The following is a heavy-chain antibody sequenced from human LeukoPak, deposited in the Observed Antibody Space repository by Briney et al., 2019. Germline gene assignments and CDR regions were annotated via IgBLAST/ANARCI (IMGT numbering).Heavy chain of an antibody. J-gene: IGHJ2*01. CDR2: INLDGNEK. CDR1: GFTFSDYW. Sequence: GGSLRLSCAGSGFTFSDYWMSWVRQAPGKGLEWVANINLDGNEKHYVDSVKGRFTISRDNAKNSLFLHMNSLRAEDTAVYYCARDAAVGYFDLWGRGTLVTVSS. D-gene: IGHD6-19*01. V-gene: IGHV3-7*01. CDR3: ARDAAVGYFDL.